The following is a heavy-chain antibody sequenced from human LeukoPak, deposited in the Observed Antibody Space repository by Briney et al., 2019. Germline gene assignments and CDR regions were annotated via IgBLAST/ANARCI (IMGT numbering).Heavy chain of an antibody. CDR2: IYYSGST. V-gene: IGHV4-59*01. CDR3: ARTPYYDILTGFPNNWFDP. Sequence: SETLSLTCTVSGCSISSYYWSWIRQPPGKGLEWIGYIYYSGSTNYNPSLKSRVTISVDTSKNQFSLKLSSVTAADTAVYYCARTPYYDILTGFPNNWFDPWGQGTLVTVSS. D-gene: IGHD3-9*01. CDR1: GCSISSYY. J-gene: IGHJ5*02.